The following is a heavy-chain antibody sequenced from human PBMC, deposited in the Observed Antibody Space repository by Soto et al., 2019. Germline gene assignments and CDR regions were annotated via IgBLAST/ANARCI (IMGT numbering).Heavy chain of an antibody. V-gene: IGHV4-59*01. Sequence: SETLSLTCTVSGGSINSFYWSWIRQPPGMGLELIGYMYNTGSTIYNPSLKSRVTISVDTSKNQFSLKLNSVTAADTAVYYCARDLWGYCGTDCYPLDVWGQGTTVTVS. CDR3: ARDLWGYCGTDCYPLDV. D-gene: IGHD2-21*02. CDR2: MYNTGST. J-gene: IGHJ6*02. CDR1: GGSINSFY.